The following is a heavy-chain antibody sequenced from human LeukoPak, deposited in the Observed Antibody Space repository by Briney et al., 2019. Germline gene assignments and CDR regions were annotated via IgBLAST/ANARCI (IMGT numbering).Heavy chain of an antibody. CDR2: ILPDGRDT. J-gene: IGHJ4*02. CDR1: GYTFAARH. D-gene: IGHD3-10*01. CDR3: SGRYGPGPV. V-gene: IGHV1-2*02. Sequence: ASVKVSCKASGYTFAARHIHWVRQATGQGLEWMGWILPDGRDTKYSQKFQDRMTLTTDTSTNTAYMELSSLIPDDTAVYYCSGRYGPGPVWGQGTLISASP.